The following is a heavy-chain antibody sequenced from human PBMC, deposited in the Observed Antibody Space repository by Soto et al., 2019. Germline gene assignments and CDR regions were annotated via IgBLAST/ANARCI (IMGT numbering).Heavy chain of an antibody. J-gene: IGHJ4*02. CDR3: ARGSSVNLDY. Sequence: GGSLRLSCAASGFTFSSYAMHWVRQAPGEGLEWVAVISYDGSNKYYADSVKGRFTISRDNSKNTLYLQMNSLRAEDTAVYYCARGSSVNLDYWGQGTLVTVSS. V-gene: IGHV3-30-3*01. CDR1: GFTFSSYA. D-gene: IGHD1-26*01. CDR2: ISYDGSNK.